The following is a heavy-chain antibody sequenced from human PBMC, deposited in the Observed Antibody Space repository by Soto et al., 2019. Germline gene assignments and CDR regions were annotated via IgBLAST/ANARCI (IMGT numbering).Heavy chain of an antibody. CDR2: ISTYDGNT. CDR1: GYTFFTYG. D-gene: IGHD6-6*01. J-gene: IGHJ5*02. CDR3: ARKSSSSSWIDP. V-gene: IGHV1-18*01. Sequence: QVQLVQSGAEVKKPGASVKVSCKASGYTFFTYGITWVRQAPGQGLEWMGWISTYDGNTDYAQKLQGRVTMTTDTSTRTAYMELRSLRSDDTAVYYCARKSSSSSWIDPWGQGTLVTVSS.